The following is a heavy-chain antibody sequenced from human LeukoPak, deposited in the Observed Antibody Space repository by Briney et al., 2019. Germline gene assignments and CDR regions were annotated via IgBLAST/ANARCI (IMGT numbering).Heavy chain of an antibody. Sequence: GSSVKVSCKASGGTFSSYTISWVRQAPGQGLEWMGRIIPILGIANYAQKFQGRVTITADKSTSTAYMELSSLRSEDTAVYYCARTRRFGIAVAGTWDYWGQGTLVTVSS. CDR1: GGTFSSYT. V-gene: IGHV1-69*02. J-gene: IGHJ4*02. D-gene: IGHD6-19*01. CDR2: IIPILGIA. CDR3: ARTRRFGIAVAGTWDY.